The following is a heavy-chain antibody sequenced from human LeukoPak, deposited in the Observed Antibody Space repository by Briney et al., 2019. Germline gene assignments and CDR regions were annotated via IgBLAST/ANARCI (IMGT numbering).Heavy chain of an antibody. D-gene: IGHD6-19*01. CDR3: ARDRGVAGGNAFDI. Sequence: SETLSLTCTVSGGSISNYYWSWIRQPPGKGLEWIGYIYYSGSTNYNPSLKSRVTISVDTSKDQFSLKLSSVTAADTAAYYCARDRGVAGGNAFDIWGQGTMVTVSS. J-gene: IGHJ3*02. CDR1: GGSISNYY. V-gene: IGHV4-59*01. CDR2: IYYSGST.